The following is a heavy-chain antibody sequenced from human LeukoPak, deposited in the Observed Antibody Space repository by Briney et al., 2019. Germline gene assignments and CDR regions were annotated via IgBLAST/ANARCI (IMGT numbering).Heavy chain of an antibody. CDR3: ARLASGSYGPLTPFDY. D-gene: IGHD1-26*01. CDR2: IYYSGST. V-gene: IGHV4-31*03. CDR1: GGSLSSGGYY. J-gene: IGHJ4*02. Sequence: SETLSLTCTVSGGSLSSGGYYWSWIRQHPGKGLEWIGYIYYSGSTYYNPSLKSRVTISVDTSKNQFSLRPSSVTAADTAVYYSARLASGSYGPLTPFDYWGQGTLVTVSS.